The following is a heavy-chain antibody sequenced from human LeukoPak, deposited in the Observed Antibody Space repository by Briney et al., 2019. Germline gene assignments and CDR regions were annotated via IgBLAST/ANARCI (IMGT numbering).Heavy chain of an antibody. D-gene: IGHD6-19*01. V-gene: IGHV3-7*01. CDR3: ARDYRSSSGWSTDWFDP. CDR2: IKQDGSEK. Sequence: GGSLRLSCAASGFPFSSYSMTWVRQAPGKGLEWVANIKQDGSEKYYVDSVKGRFTISRDNAKNSLYLQMNSLRAEDTAVYYCARDYRSSSGWSTDWFDPWGQGTLVTVSS. CDR1: GFPFSSYS. J-gene: IGHJ5*02.